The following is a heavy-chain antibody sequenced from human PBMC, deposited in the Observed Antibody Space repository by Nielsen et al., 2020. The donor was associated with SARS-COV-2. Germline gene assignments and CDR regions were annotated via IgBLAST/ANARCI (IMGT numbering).Heavy chain of an antibody. V-gene: IGHV4-34*01. CDR2: INHSGGT. D-gene: IGHD6-13*01. Sequence: GSLRLSCSASGFTFSDFYMSWIRQPPGKGLEWIGEINHSGGTNYNPSLKSRVSISVDTSKTQFSLKLTSVTAADTAMYYCARMVRFAAAGLDYWGQGTLVTVSS. CDR3: ARMVRFAAAGLDY. CDR1: GFTFSDFY. J-gene: IGHJ4*02.